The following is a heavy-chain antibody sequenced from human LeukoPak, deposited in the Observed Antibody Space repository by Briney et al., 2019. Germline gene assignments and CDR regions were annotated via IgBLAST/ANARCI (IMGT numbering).Heavy chain of an antibody. J-gene: IGHJ4*02. CDR2: ISAYNGNT. D-gene: IGHD6-13*01. CDR1: GYTFTSYD. CDR3: ARWDSSSWYTDY. Sequence: ASVKVSCKASGYTFTSYDINWVRQAPGQGLEWMGWISAYNGNTNYAQKLQGRVTMTTDTSTSTAYMELRSLRSDDTAVYYCARWDSSSWYTDYWGQGTLVTVSS. V-gene: IGHV1-18*01.